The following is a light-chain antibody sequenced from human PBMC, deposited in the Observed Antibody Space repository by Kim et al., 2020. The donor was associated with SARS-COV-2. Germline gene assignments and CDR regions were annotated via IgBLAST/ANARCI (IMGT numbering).Light chain of an antibody. CDR3: QSYNISNSV. CDR2: EVN. CDR1: SGSIASNY. J-gene: IGLJ1*01. Sequence: KTVPISCPRSSGSIASNYVQWYPQRPGSAPTTVIYEVNQGPSGVPDRFSGSIDSSSNSASLTISGLKTEDETDYYCQSYNISNSVFGTGTKVTVL. V-gene: IGLV6-57*03.